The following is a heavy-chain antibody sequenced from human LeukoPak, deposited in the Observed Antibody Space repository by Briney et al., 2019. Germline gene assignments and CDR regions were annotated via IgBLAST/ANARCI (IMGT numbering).Heavy chain of an antibody. CDR2: IYYSGST. Sequence: PSETLSLTCTVSGGSISSYYWSWIRQPPGKGLEWIGYIYYSGSTNYNPSLTSRVTISVDTSKNQFSLKLSSVTAADTAVYYCASSFPKGGATLDYWGQGTLVTVSS. V-gene: IGHV4-59*01. J-gene: IGHJ4*02. CDR3: ASSFPKGGATLDY. D-gene: IGHD1-26*01. CDR1: GGSISSYY.